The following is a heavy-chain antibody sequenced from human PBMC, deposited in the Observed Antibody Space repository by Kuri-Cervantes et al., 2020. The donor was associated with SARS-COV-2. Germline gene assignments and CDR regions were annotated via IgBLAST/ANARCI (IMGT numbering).Heavy chain of an antibody. D-gene: IGHD2-15*01. CDR1: GFTFSSYA. CDR3: AKSLIWHYFDY. Sequence: GGSLRLSCAASGFTFSSYAMHWVRQAPGKGLEWVAVISYDGSNKYYADSVKGRFTISRDNSKNTLYLQMNSPRAEDTAVYYCAKSLIWHYFDYWGQGTLVTVSS. J-gene: IGHJ4*02. CDR2: ISYDGSNK. V-gene: IGHV3-30*18.